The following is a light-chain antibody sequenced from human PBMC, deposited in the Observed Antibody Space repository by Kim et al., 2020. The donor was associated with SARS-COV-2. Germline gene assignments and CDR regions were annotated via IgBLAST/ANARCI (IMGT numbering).Light chain of an antibody. CDR3: QHYCGSVQVT. J-gene: IGKJ1*01. Sequence: ETVLTQSPGTLSLSPGERATLFCRASQSVSSSSLAWYQQKPGQAPRLLIYGASSRATGIPARFSGSGSGTDFTLTISRLEPEDFAVYYCQHYCGSVQVTFGQGTKVEIK. CDR2: GAS. V-gene: IGKV3-20*01. CDR1: QSVSSSS.